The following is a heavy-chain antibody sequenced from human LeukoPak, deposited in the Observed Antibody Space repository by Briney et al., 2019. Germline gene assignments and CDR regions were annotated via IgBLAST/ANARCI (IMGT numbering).Heavy chain of an antibody. Sequence: ESGPTLVNPTQTLTLTCTFSGFSLSTSGVGVGWIRQPPGKALEWLALIYWDDDKRYNPSLKSSLTITQDTSKNQVVLTMTNMDPVDTATYYCSRIAAAGLFDYWGQGTLVTVSS. CDR1: GFSLSTSGVG. D-gene: IGHD6-13*01. CDR2: IYWDDDK. V-gene: IGHV2-5*02. J-gene: IGHJ4*02. CDR3: SRIAAAGLFDY.